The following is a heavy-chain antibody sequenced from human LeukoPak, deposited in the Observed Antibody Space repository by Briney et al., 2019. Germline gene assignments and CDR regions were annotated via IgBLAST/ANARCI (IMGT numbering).Heavy chain of an antibody. CDR2: IDYSGST. D-gene: IGHD2-8*01. Sequence: SETLSLTCTVSGGSISSSNFYWGWIRQPPGKGLEWIGTIDYSGSTYYNPSPSLRSRVTVSVDTSKNQFSLNLSSVTAADTAVYYCARSIAVLKRYFDFWGQGTLVTVSS. J-gene: IGHJ4*02. CDR1: GGSISSSNFY. V-gene: IGHV4-39*01. CDR3: ARSIAVLKRYFDF.